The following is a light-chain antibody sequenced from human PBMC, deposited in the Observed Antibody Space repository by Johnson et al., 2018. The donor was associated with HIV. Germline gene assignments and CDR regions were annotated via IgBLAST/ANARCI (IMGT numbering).Light chain of an antibody. Sequence: QSVLTQPPSVSAAPGQKVTISCSGSSSNIGNNYVSWYQQLPGTAPKLLIYDHNERPSGIPDRFSGSKSVTSATLGITGLQTGDEADYYCGTWDNGLITYVFGTGTKVTVL. V-gene: IGLV1-51*01. CDR2: DHN. CDR3: GTWDNGLITYV. CDR1: SSNIGNNY. J-gene: IGLJ1*01.